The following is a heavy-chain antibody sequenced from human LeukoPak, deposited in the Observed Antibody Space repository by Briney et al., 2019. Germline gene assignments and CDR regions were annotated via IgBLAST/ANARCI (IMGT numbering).Heavy chain of an antibody. J-gene: IGHJ4*02. CDR2: IYYSGST. CDR1: GGSISSSSYY. V-gene: IGHV4-39*01. Sequence: SETLFLTCTVSGGSISSSSYYWGWIRQPPGTGLEWIGSIYYSGSTYYNPSLKSRVTISVDTSKNQFSLKLSSVTAADTAVYYCARRETYYYGSGSYYNDYWGQGTLVTVSS. CDR3: ARRETYYYGSGSYYNDY. D-gene: IGHD3-10*01.